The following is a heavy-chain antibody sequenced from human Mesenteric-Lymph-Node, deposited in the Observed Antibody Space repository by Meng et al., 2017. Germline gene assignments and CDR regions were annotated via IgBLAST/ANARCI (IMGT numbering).Heavy chain of an antibody. D-gene: IGHD6-13*01. CDR1: GGSISSGGYY. V-gene: IGHV4-31*01. J-gene: IGHJ4*02. CDR3: ARLAAAVDY. Sequence: SETLSLTCTVSGGSISSGGYYWSWIRQHPGKGLEWIGYIYYSGSTYYNPSLKRLVTISVDTSKNQFSLKLSSVTAADTAVYYCARLAAAVDYWGQGTLVTIAS. CDR2: IYYSGST.